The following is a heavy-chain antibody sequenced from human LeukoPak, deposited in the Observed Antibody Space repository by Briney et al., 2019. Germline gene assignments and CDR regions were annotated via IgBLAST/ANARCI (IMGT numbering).Heavy chain of an antibody. V-gene: IGHV3-30*18. Sequence: PGRSLRLSCAASGFTFSSYGTHWVRQAPGKGLEWVAVISYDGSNKYYADSVKGRFTISRDNSKNTLYLQMNSLRAEDTAVYYCAKDRGSGSYPGGYFDYWGQGTLVTVSS. J-gene: IGHJ4*02. CDR2: ISYDGSNK. D-gene: IGHD3-10*01. CDR3: AKDRGSGSYPGGYFDY. CDR1: GFTFSSYG.